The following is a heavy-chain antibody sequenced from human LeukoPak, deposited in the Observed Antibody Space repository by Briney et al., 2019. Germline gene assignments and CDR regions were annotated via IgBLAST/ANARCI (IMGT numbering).Heavy chain of an antibody. CDR2: IYYSGST. CDR1: GGSISSSSYY. V-gene: IGHV4-39*07. CDR3: ARDRLDSSGYFDY. D-gene: IGHD3-22*01. J-gene: IGHJ4*02. Sequence: SETLSLTCTVSGGSISSSSYYWGWIRQPPGKGLEWIGSIYYSGSTYYNPSLKSRVTISVDTSKNQFSLKLSSVTAADTAVYYCARDRLDSSGYFDYWGQGTLVTVSS.